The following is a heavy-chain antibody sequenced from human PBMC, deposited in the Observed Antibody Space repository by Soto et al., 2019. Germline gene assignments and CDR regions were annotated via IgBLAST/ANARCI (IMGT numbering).Heavy chain of an antibody. CDR1: GFTFSSYV. CDR2: IWYDGGNK. Sequence: PGGSLRLSCAASGFTFSSYVMHWVRQAPGKGLEWVAVIWYDGGNKYYADSVKGRFTISRDNSKNTLYLQMNSLRAEDTAVYYCATHSVAGNDWGQGTLVPVSS. CDR3: ATHSVAGND. V-gene: IGHV3-33*01. D-gene: IGHD6-19*01. J-gene: IGHJ4*02.